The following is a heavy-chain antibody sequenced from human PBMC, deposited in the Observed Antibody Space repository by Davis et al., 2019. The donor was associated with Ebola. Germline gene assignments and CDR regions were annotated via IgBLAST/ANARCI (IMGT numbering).Heavy chain of an antibody. CDR2: MYSGGTT. Sequence: GESLKISCAASGFSVSTKYMNWVRQAPGRGLQWVSIMYSGGTTYYADSVKGRFTISRDSSKNTVYLQMNNLRAEDTAVYYCAKDLRSSSWYWFDPWGQGTLVTVSS. CDR1: GFSVSTKY. CDR3: AKDLRSSSWYWFDP. D-gene: IGHD6-13*01. V-gene: IGHV3-53*01. J-gene: IGHJ5*02.